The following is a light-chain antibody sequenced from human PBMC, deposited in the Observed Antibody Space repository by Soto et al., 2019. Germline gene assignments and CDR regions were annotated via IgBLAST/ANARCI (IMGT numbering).Light chain of an antibody. V-gene: IGKV3-15*01. CDR2: GGS. Sequence: EIVMRQSPATLSVSPGERATFSCRASQSVSTNLPWYQQKPAQAPRLLIYGGSTRATGIPSRFSGSGSGTEFTVTIGSRQCEDCGVYYCQQYNSCARWRFGQGTKVEIK. CDR3: QQYNSCARWR. J-gene: IGKJ1*01. CDR1: QSVSTN.